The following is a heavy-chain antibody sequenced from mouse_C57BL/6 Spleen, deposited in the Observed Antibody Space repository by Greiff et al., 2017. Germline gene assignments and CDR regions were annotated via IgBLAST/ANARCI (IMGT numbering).Heavy chain of an antibody. CDR2: IYPRSGNT. CDR1: GYTFTSYG. CDR3: AREFIYYGPDYYAMYY. Sequence: QVQLQQSGAELARPGASVKLSCKASGYTFTSYGIRWVKQRTGQGLEWIGEIYPRSGNTDYNEKFKGKATLTADKSSSTAYMELRSLTSEDSAVYYCAREFIYYGPDYYAMYYWGQGTSVTVSS. V-gene: IGHV1-81*01. D-gene: IGHD2-1*01. J-gene: IGHJ4*01.